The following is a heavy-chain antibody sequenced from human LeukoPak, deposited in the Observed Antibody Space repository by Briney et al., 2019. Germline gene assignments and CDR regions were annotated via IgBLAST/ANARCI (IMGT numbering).Heavy chain of an antibody. Sequence: PSETLSLTCAVYGESFSGYYWTWIRQPPGKGLEWIGEINHDGNSNCRPSLKNRLTISVDTSKNQFSLKLTSVTAADTAVYYCARGGGHCNGGSCYVNYWGRGTLVTVSS. J-gene: IGHJ4*02. CDR3: ARGGGHCNGGSCYVNY. CDR2: INHDGNS. V-gene: IGHV4-34*01. CDR1: GESFSGYY. D-gene: IGHD2-15*01.